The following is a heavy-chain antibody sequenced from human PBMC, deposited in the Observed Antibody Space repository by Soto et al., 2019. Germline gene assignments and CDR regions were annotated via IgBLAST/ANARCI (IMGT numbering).Heavy chain of an antibody. J-gene: IGHJ5*01. CDR2: IHYSGKT. CDR1: GDSVTSGNYY. D-gene: IGHD5-18*01. V-gene: IGHV4-61*01. Sequence: SETLSLTCTVSGDSVTSGNYYWSWIRQPPGKGREWMGPIHYSGKTNYSPSLKSRFTISLDTANSQFSLKVTSVTAADTAVYYCAMIPVDTSMIYWFDPWGQATLVTASS. CDR3: AMIPVDTSMIYWFDP.